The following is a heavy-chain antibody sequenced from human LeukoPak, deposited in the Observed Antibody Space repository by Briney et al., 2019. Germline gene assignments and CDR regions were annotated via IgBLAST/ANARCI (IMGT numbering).Heavy chain of an antibody. CDR1: GFTFDDYG. CDR2: INWNGGST. D-gene: IGHD3-3*01. CDR3: ARAPRYDFWSGSSWNYFDY. J-gene: IGHJ4*02. V-gene: IGHV3-20*04. Sequence: PGGSLRLSCAASGFTFDDYGMSWFRQAPGKGLEWVSGINWNGGSTGYADSVKGRFTISRDNAKNSLYLQMNSLRAEDTALYYCARAPRYDFWSGSSWNYFDYWGQGTLVTVSS.